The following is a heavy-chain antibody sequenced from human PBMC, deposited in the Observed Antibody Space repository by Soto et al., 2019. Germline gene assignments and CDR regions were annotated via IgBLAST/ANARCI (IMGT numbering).Heavy chain of an antibody. D-gene: IGHD2-21*02. CDR3: ARAQVVAAIEFVLDY. CDR1: GYTFTSYG. Sequence: ASVKVSCKASGYTFTSYGISWVRQAPGQGLEWMGWISAYNGNTNYAQKLQGRVTMTTDTSTSTAYMELRSLRSDDTAVYYCARAQVVAAIEFVLDYWGQGSLVIVSS. J-gene: IGHJ4*02. CDR2: ISAYNGNT. V-gene: IGHV1-18*01.